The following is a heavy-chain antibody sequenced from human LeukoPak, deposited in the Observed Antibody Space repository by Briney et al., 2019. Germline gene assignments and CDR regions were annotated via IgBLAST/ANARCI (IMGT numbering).Heavy chain of an antibody. D-gene: IGHD2-8*01. Sequence: PSETLSLTCTVSGGSISSYYWSWIRQPPGKGLEWIGYIYYSGSTNYNPSLKSRVTISVDTSKNQFSLKLNSVTAADTAVYYCARRTKEYYLDYWGQGTLVTVSS. CDR2: IYYSGST. J-gene: IGHJ4*02. CDR1: GGSISSYY. CDR3: ARRTKEYYLDY. V-gene: IGHV4-59*08.